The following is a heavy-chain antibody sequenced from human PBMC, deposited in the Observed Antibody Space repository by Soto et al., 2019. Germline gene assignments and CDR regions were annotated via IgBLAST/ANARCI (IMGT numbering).Heavy chain of an antibody. V-gene: IGHV4-31*03. CDR2: IYYSGST. Sequence: SETLSLTCTVSGGSISSGGDYWSWIRQHPGKGLEWIGYIYYSGSTYYNPSLKSRVTISVDTSKNQFSLKLSSVTAAGTAVYYCARAPRFSWHNFDYWGQGTLVTVSS. CDR1: GGSISSGGDY. CDR3: ARAPRFSWHNFDY. D-gene: IGHD6-13*01. J-gene: IGHJ4*02.